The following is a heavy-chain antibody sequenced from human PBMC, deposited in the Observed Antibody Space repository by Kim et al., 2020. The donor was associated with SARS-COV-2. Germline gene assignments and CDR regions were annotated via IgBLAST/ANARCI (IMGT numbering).Heavy chain of an antibody. D-gene: IGHD5-12*01. CDR3: ARGMVATFYYGMDV. Sequence: AETVRGRFPISREHTTNTLSLQMNGLRAEDTAVYYCARGMVATFYYGMDVWGQGTTVTVSS. V-gene: IGHV3-30*01. J-gene: IGHJ6*02.